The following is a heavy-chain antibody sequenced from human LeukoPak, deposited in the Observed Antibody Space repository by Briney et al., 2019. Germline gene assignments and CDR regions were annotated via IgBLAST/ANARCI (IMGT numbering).Heavy chain of an antibody. Sequence: GGSLRLSCAGSGFIFSSTWMHWVRHAPGEGLVWASRINSDGSTINYADSVKGRLTISRDNAKNTLYLQMNSLRVEDTALYFCATAGNYRFDYWGQGTLVTVSS. CDR1: GFIFSSTW. V-gene: IGHV3-74*01. D-gene: IGHD1-7*01. CDR2: INSDGSTI. J-gene: IGHJ4*02. CDR3: ATAGNYRFDY.